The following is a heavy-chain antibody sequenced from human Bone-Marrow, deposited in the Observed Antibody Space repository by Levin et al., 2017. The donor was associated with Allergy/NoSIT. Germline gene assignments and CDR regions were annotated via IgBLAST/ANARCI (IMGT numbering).Heavy chain of an antibody. J-gene: IGHJ3*02. Sequence: GGSLRLSCAASGFTFSSYWMSWVRQAPGKGLEWVANIKQDGSEKYYVDSVKGRFTISRDNAKNSLYLQMNSLRAEDTAVYYCARDGSLWNSSSWYGDREGYAFDIWGQGTMVTVSS. CDR3: ARDGSLWNSSSWYGDREGYAFDI. CDR2: IKQDGSEK. V-gene: IGHV3-7*01. CDR1: GFTFSSYW. D-gene: IGHD6-13*01.